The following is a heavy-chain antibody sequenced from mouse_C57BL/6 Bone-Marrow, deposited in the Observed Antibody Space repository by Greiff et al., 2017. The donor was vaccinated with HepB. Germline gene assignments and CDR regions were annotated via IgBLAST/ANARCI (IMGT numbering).Heavy chain of an antibody. J-gene: IGHJ2*01. D-gene: IGHD2-1*01. CDR1: GFNIKDDY. CDR2: IDPENGDT. CDR3: TTYGNFDY. V-gene: IGHV14-4*01. Sequence: VQLQQSGAELVRPGASVKLSCTASGFNIKDDYMHWVKQRPEQGLEWIGWIDPENGDTEYASKFQGKATITADTSSNTSYLQRSSLTSEDAAVYYCTTYGNFDYWGQGTTLTVSS.